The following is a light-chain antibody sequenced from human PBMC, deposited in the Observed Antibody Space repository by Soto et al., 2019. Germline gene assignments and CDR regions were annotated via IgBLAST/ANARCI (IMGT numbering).Light chain of an antibody. V-gene: IGLV1-44*01. CDR2: KTD. CDR3: ASWDDSLNIWV. J-gene: IGLJ3*02. CDR1: SANLARNS. Sequence: QSVLTQPPSASGNPGQRVTISCSGSSANLARNSVNWYQQFPGTAPKLLIHKTDQRPSGVPDRFSGSKSDTSASLAITGLQSEDEGDYYCASWDDSLNIWVFGGGTKLTVL.